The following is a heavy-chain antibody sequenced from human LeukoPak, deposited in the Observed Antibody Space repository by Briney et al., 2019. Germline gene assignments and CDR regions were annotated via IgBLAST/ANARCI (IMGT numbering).Heavy chain of an antibody. D-gene: IGHD6-13*01. Sequence: KTSETLSLTCRVSGGSIRSYYWSWIRQPPGKGLEWIGYIYYSGSTNYNPSLKSRVTMSVDTSKNQFSLELSSVTAADTAVYYCARDRDEYSSTWYYFDYWGQGILVTVSS. CDR1: GGSIRSYY. CDR2: IYYSGST. V-gene: IGHV4-59*01. CDR3: ARDRDEYSSTWYYFDY. J-gene: IGHJ4*02.